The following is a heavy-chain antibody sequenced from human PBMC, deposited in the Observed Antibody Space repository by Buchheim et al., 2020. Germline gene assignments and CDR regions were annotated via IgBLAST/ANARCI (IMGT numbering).Heavy chain of an antibody. V-gene: IGHV3-7*01. CDR1: GFTFSSYW. Sequence: EVQLVESGGGLVQPGGSLRLSCAASGFTFSSYWMSWVRQAPGKGLEWVANIKQDGSEKYYVDSVKGRFTISRDNAKKSLYLQMNSLRAEDTAVYYCAREPSYSSSWYLWFDPWGQGTL. D-gene: IGHD6-13*01. CDR3: AREPSYSSSWYLWFDP. J-gene: IGHJ5*02. CDR2: IKQDGSEK.